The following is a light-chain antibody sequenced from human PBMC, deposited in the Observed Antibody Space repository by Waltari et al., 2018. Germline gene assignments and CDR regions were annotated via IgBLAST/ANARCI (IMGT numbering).Light chain of an antibody. CDR3: QVWDDSTDHYV. CDR2: SDT. CDR1: NIGTKT. J-gene: IGLJ1*01. V-gene: IGLV3-21*04. Sequence: SYVLTQPPSLSVALGKTARLPCGGNNIGTKTLHWYQHKPRQAPVLLIYSDTDRPSGLPRRFTGSKSRTTAALTISTVEAGDEADYYCQVWDDSTDHYVFGSGTKVTV.